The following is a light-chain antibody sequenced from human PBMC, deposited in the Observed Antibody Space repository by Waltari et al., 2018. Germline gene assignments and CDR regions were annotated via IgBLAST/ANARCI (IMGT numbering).Light chain of an antibody. Sequence: HSALTQPASVSGSPGQSITISCTGTSSDIGAYTYVAWYQQYSDTVPKLIIYEVNNRPSGVPDLFSGSKSGNTASLTIPRLQAEDEADYYCSSFTTASTRVFGGGTKLTVL. J-gene: IGLJ3*02. CDR1: SSDIGAYTY. V-gene: IGLV2-14*01. CDR3: SSFTTASTRV. CDR2: EVN.